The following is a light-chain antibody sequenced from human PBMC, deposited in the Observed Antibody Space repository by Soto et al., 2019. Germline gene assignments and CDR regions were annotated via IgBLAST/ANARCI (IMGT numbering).Light chain of an antibody. CDR3: QQSYRSAYT. J-gene: IGKJ2*01. V-gene: IGKV1-39*01. CDR2: GAS. Sequence: IQMTQSPSSLSASVGDSVTVTCRASQSIIIYLHWYQQKTGEAPALLIYGASSLQRGVPSRFNGTRSPLDVTLPHISPQAEDVATYYCQQSYRSAYTFGQGTKLEIK. CDR1: QSIIIY.